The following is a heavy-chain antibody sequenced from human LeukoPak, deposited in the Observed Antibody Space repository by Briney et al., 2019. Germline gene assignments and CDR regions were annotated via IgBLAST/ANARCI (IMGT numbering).Heavy chain of an antibody. V-gene: IGHV4-39*07. CDR2: IYYSGST. J-gene: IGHJ4*02. CDR3: ARDHMGEDFDY. Sequence: SETLSLTCTVSGGSISSSSYYWGWIRQPPGKGLEWIGSIYYSGSTYYNPSLKSRVTISVDTSKNQFSLKLSSVTAADTAVYYCARDHMGEDFDYWGQGTLVTVSS. D-gene: IGHD3-16*01. CDR1: GGSISSSSYY.